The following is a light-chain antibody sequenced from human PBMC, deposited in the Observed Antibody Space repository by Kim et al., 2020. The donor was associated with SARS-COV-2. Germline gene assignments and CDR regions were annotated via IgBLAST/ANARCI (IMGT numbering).Light chain of an antibody. V-gene: IGLV3-19*01. CDR1: SLTAYY. Sequence: ALGQTVRITCQGDSLTAYYASWYQQKPGQAPVLVFYANDNRPSGIPDRFSGSSSGNTASLTITETQAEDEADYFCHSRDSSGNHQVFGGGTQLTVL. CDR2: AND. CDR3: HSRDSSGNHQV. J-gene: IGLJ2*01.